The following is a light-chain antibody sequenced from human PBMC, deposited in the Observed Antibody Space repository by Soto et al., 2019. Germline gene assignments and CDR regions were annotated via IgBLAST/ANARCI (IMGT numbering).Light chain of an antibody. CDR3: QQYSSHST. CDR1: QSTSSY. CDR2: QAS. Sequence: DIQMTHSPSTLSASVGDRVAITSRASQSTSSYLAWYQQKPGKAPKLLIYQASSLENGVPSRFSGSGSGTEFSLTISSLQPDDFATYYCQQYSSHSTFGQGTKVDIK. J-gene: IGKJ1*01. V-gene: IGKV1-5*03.